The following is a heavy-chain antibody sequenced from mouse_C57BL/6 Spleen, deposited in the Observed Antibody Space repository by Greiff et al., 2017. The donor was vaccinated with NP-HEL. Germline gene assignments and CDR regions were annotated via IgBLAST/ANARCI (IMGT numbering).Heavy chain of an antibody. CDR2: ISSGGSYT. Sequence: EVKLMESGGDLVKPGGSLKLSCAASGFTFSSYGMSWVRQTPDKRLEWVATISSGGSYTYYPDSVKGRFTISRDNAKNTLYLQMSSLKSEDTAMYYCARRGDYDDFDYWGQGTTLTVSS. J-gene: IGHJ2*01. CDR1: GFTFSSYG. CDR3: ARRGDYDDFDY. V-gene: IGHV5-6*02. D-gene: IGHD2-4*01.